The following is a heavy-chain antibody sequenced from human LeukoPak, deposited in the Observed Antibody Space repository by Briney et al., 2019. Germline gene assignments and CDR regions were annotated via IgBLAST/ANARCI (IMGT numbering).Heavy chain of an antibody. CDR2: IYYSGST. Sequence: SETLSLTCTVSGGSISSYYWSWIRQPPGKGLEWIGYIYYSGSTNYNPSLKSRVTISVDTSKNQFSLKLSSVTAADTAVYYCARVHSSGWNPLVDYYYMDVWGKGTTVTVSS. V-gene: IGHV4-59*01. CDR1: GGSISSYY. J-gene: IGHJ6*03. D-gene: IGHD6-19*01. CDR3: ARVHSSGWNPLVDYYYMDV.